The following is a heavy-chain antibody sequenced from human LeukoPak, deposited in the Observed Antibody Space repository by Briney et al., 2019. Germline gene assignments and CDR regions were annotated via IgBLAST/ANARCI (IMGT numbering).Heavy chain of an antibody. V-gene: IGHV4-4*07. CDR1: GGSISSYY. Sequence: KASETLSLTCTVSGGSISSYYWSWIRQPAGKGLEWIGRIYTSGSTNYKPSLKSRVTMSVDTSKNQFSLKLSSVTAADTAVYYCARDPYKRSTLGGFDIWGQGTMVTVSS. CDR3: ARDPYKRSTLGGFDI. CDR2: IYTSGST. J-gene: IGHJ3*02. D-gene: IGHD2-2*01.